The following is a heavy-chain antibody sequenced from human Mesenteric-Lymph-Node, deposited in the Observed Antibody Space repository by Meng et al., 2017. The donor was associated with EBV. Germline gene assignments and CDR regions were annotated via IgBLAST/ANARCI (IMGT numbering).Heavy chain of an antibody. Sequence: QVQLQPGGAGLLKPPESSFLTCAVDGGSFSGYYWGWIRQPPGKGLEWIGEINPSGSTNYNSSLKSRVTMSVDTSKNQFSLKLSSVTAADTAVYYCARYGCSGGSCYPYFDYWGQGTLVTV. CDR3: ARYGCSGGSCYPYFDY. V-gene: IGHV4-34*01. CDR2: INPSGST. CDR1: GGSFSGYY. D-gene: IGHD2-15*01. J-gene: IGHJ4*02.